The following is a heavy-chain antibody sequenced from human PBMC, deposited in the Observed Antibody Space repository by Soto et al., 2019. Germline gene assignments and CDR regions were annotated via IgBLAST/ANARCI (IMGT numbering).Heavy chain of an antibody. CDR2: IYYSGST. J-gene: IGHJ5*02. Sequence: SETLSLTCTVSGGSISGFYWSWIRQRPGKGLEWIGYIYYSGSTNYNPSLKSRVTISVDTSKNQFSLKLSSVTAAYTAVYYCARVTSGYSNWFDPWGQGPLVTVSS. CDR3: ARVTSGYSNWFDP. D-gene: IGHD2-15*01. V-gene: IGHV4-59*01. CDR1: GGSISGFY.